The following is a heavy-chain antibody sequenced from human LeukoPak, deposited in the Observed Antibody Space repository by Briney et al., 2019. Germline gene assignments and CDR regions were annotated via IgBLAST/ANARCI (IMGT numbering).Heavy chain of an antibody. Sequence: SETLSLTCTVSGASIGSYYWSWIRQPPGKGLEWIGYIFYSGSTNYNPSLKSRVTISVDTSKNQFSLKLSSVTAADTAVYYCARQGSSSWPLDYWGQGTLVTVSS. J-gene: IGHJ4*02. D-gene: IGHD6-13*01. CDR2: IFYSGST. CDR1: GASIGSYY. V-gene: IGHV4-59*08. CDR3: ARQGSSSWPLDY.